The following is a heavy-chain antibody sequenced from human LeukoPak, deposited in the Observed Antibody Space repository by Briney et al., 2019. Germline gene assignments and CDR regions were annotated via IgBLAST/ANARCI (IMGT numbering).Heavy chain of an antibody. CDR2: ISGNGYTI. Sequence: GGSLRLSCAASGFTFNDFAMNWVRQAPGKGLEWVSAISGNGYTIYYAHSVKGRFTISRDNSKNALYLQMNSLRAEDTAVYYCAKKDDYYDSSGYRTLGYWGQGTLVTVSS. V-gene: IGHV3-23*01. CDR1: GFTFNDFA. CDR3: AKKDDYYDSSGYRTLGY. J-gene: IGHJ4*02. D-gene: IGHD3-22*01.